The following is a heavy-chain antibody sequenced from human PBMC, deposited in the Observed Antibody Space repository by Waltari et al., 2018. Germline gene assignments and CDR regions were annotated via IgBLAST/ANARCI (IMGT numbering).Heavy chain of an antibody. D-gene: IGHD3-16*01. CDR1: GFNFNNYG. J-gene: IGHJ5*02. V-gene: IGHV3-33*06. CDR3: AKDFGVGYHWSSP. CDR2: ILLYGSKS. Sequence: QVQLVESGGGVVQPGGSLRLSCEASGFNFNNYGMHGGRQAPGKGLEWVAVILLYGSKSYYADSVKGRFTISRDNSKNTLYLQMNSLRDEDTAVYYCAKDFGVGYHWSSPWGQGTLVTVSS.